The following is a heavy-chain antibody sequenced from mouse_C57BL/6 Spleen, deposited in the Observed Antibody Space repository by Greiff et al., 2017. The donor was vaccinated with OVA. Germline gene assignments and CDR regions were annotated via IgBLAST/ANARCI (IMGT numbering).Heavy chain of an antibody. CDR2: IDPETGGT. CDR3: TRYKVNYDY. J-gene: IGHJ2*01. Sequence: QVQLQQSGAELVRPGASVTLSCKASGYTFTDYEMHWVKQTPVHGLEWIGGIDPETGGTDYHQKFKGKAILTADKSSSTAYMELRSLTAADFAVYYCTRYKVNYDYWGQGTTLTVSS. CDR1: GYTFTDYE. V-gene: IGHV1-15*01. D-gene: IGHD2-1*01.